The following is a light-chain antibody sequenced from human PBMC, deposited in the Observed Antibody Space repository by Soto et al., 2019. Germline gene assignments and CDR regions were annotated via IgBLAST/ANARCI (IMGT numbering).Light chain of an antibody. J-gene: IGKJ1*01. Sequence: EILMTQSPDTLSVSPGARATLSCRASQSVSSNLAWYQRKPGQAPRLLIYGASPRATGIPGRFSGSGSGTVFTLTISSLQSEDFGVYYCQQYNKWPWTFGRGTKVDIK. CDR1: QSVSSN. V-gene: IGKV3-15*01. CDR3: QQYNKWPWT. CDR2: GAS.